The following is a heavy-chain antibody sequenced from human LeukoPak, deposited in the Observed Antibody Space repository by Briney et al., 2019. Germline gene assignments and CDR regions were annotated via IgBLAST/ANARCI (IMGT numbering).Heavy chain of an antibody. CDR3: QKPAYEILTGYCS. Sequence: SETLSLTCTVSGGSISSSRYYWGWIRQPPGKGLEWLGSIYYSGSTYYNPSLKSRVTISVDTSKNQFSLKLSSVTAADTVFFFRQKPAYEILTGYCSWGQGTLVTVSS. J-gene: IGHJ4*02. V-gene: IGHV4-39*01. D-gene: IGHD3-9*01. CDR2: IYYSGST. CDR1: GGSISSSRYY.